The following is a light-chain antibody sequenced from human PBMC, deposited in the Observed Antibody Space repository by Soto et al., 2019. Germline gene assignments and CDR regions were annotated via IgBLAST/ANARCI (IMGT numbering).Light chain of an antibody. CDR2: GAS. Sequence: IVLTQSPGTLSLSPGERATLSCRASQSISDTLAWYQQKPGQAPRLLIHGASTRATGFPAGFSGSGSGTDFTLTISRLEPEDFAVYYCQQYGSPGTFGQGTKVDIK. J-gene: IGKJ1*01. CDR1: QSISDT. V-gene: IGKV3-20*01. CDR3: QQYGSPGT.